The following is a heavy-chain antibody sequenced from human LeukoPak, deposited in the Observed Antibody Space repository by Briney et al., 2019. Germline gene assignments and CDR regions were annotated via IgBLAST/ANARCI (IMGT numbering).Heavy chain of an antibody. Sequence: KSSETLSLTCTVSGGSISSSSYYWGWIRQPPGKGLEWIGSIYYSGSTYYNPSLKSRVTISVDTSKNQFSLKLSSVTAADTAVYYCARVVGPNSSSWYRGQTKPPDYWGQGTLVTVSS. J-gene: IGHJ4*02. CDR3: ARVVGPNSSSWYRGQTKPPDY. D-gene: IGHD6-13*01. V-gene: IGHV4-39*07. CDR1: GGSISSSSYY. CDR2: IYYSGST.